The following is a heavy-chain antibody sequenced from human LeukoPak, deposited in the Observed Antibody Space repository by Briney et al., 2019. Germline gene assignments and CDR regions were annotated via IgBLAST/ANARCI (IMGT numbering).Heavy chain of an antibody. V-gene: IGHV3-74*01. CDR3: GKDLHVAAADY. D-gene: IGHD6-13*01. Sequence: GGSLRLSCAASGFAFSNAWMHWVRQAPGKGLVWVSRIKGDGSETNYADSVKGRFTISRDNAKNTVYLHMNSLRAEDTAMYFCGKDLHVAAADYWGQGSLVTVS. CDR1: GFAFSNAW. CDR2: IKGDGSET. J-gene: IGHJ4*02.